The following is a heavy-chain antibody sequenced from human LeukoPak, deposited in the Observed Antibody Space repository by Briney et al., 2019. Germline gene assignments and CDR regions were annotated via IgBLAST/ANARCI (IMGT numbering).Heavy chain of an antibody. CDR1: GFIFTNYN. CDR3: ATQYSGYFDY. J-gene: IGHJ4*02. CDR2: ISSSSTYI. V-gene: IGHV3-21*01. Sequence: GGSLRLSCAASGFIFTNYNINWVRQAPGKGLEWVSSISSSSTYIFYADSVKGRFTISRDNAENSLYLQMNSLRAEDTAVYYCATQYSGYFDYWGQGTLVTVSS. D-gene: IGHD5-12*01.